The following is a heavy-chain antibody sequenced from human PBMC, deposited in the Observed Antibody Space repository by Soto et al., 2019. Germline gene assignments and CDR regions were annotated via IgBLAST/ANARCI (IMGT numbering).Heavy chain of an antibody. CDR1: GGSISSGGYY. J-gene: IGHJ4*02. D-gene: IGHD7-27*01. V-gene: IGHV4-31*01. Sequence: QVQLQESGPGLVNPSQTLSLTCTVSGGSISSGGYYWSWIRQHPAKGLEWIGYSYYNGNTYYNPSSKRLVHISIATSNNQFSLSLTYVTAADTAVYYCAISHSDNWGSPDYFDYWGQGTLVTVSS. CDR3: AISHSDNWGSPDYFDY. CDR2: SYYNGNT.